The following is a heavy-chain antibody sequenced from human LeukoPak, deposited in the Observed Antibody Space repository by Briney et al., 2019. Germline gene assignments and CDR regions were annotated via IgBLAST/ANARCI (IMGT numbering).Heavy chain of an antibody. Sequence: SETLSLTCTVSGGSISSYYWSWIRQPPGKGLEWIGSIYNSGSTYYNPSLKSRITISVDTSKNQFSLKLSSVTAADTAVYYCAGMSSGWSLGYFDYWGQGTLVTVSS. CDR2: IYNSGST. J-gene: IGHJ4*02. V-gene: IGHV4-59*04. D-gene: IGHD6-19*01. CDR3: AGMSSGWSLGYFDY. CDR1: GGSISSYY.